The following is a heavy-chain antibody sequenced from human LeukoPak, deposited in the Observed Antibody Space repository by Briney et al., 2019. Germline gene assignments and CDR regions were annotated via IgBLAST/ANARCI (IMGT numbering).Heavy chain of an antibody. CDR1: GGSFSGYY. J-gene: IGHJ4*02. CDR2: INHSGST. D-gene: IGHD3-3*01. CDR3: ARHRVFGVVIWYYFDY. V-gene: IGHV4-34*01. Sequence: SETLSLTCAVYGGSFSGYYWSWIRQPPGKGLEWIGEINHSGSTNYNPSLKSRVTISVDTSKNQFSLKLSSVTAADTAVYYCARHRVFGVVIWYYFDYWGQGTLVTVSS.